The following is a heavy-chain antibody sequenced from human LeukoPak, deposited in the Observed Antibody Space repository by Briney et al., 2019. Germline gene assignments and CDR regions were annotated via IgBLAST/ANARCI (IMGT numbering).Heavy chain of an antibody. J-gene: IGHJ4*02. CDR3: AKDGAASTYFDN. CDR1: VFTFSSYG. Sequence: GRSLRLSCAASVFTFSSYGMHWVRQAPGKGLEWVAVMWYDGSTKYYADSVKGRFTISRDNSKNTLYLQMDSLRAEDTAVYYCAKDGAASTYFDNWGPGTLVPVSS. D-gene: IGHD4/OR15-4a*01. V-gene: IGHV3-33*06. CDR2: MWYDGSTK.